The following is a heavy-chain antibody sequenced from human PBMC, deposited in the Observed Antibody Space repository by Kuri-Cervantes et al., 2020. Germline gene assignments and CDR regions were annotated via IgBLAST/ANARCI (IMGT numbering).Heavy chain of an antibody. CDR3: ARGKGGYSYGYGY. D-gene: IGHD5-18*01. CDR2: ISWNSGSI. CDR1: GFTFDDYA. V-gene: IGHV3-9*01. Sequence: GGSLRLSCAASGFTFDDYAMHWVRQAPGKGLEWVSGISWNSGSIGYADSVKGRFTISRDNAKNSLYLQMNSPRAEDTALYYCARGKGGYSYGYGYWGQGTLVTVSS. J-gene: IGHJ4*02.